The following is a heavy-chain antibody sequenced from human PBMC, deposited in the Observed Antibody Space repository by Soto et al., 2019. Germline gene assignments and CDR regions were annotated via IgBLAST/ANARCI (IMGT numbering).Heavy chain of an antibody. J-gene: IGHJ6*02. D-gene: IGHD3-9*01. V-gene: IGHV4-34*01. CDR1: GGSFSGYY. CDR3: ARGAGNYDILTGYYWSYYYYGMDV. Sequence: SETLSLTCAVYGGSFSGYYWSWIRQPPGKGLEWIGEINHSGSTNYNPSLKSRVTISVDTSKNQFSLKLSSATAADTAVYYCARGAGNYDILTGYYWSYYYYGMDVWGQGTTVTVSS. CDR2: INHSGST.